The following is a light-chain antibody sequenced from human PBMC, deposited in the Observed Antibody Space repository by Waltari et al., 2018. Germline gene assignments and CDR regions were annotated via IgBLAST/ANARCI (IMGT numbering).Light chain of an antibody. J-gene: IGLJ3*02. CDR2: VNSDGSH. Sequence: QLVVTQSPSASAPLGASVKLTCTLSSGHSSTIVAWLQQRLGKGPRYLMKVNSDGSHIKGDEIPDRFSGSSSGAERYLTISSLQSDDEADYYCQTGGHGTWVFGGGTTLTVL. CDR3: QTGGHGTWV. CDR1: SGHSSTI. V-gene: IGLV4-69*01.